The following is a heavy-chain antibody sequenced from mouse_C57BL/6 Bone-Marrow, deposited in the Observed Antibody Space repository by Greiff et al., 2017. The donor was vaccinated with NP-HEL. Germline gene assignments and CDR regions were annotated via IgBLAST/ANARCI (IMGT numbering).Heavy chain of an antibody. Sequence: QVQLQQSGAELAKPGASVKLSCKASGYTFTSYWMHWVKQRPGQGLEWIGYINPSSGYTKYNQKFKDKATLTADKSSSTAYMQLSILTYEDSVVYYCAPKYYGSSYAFAYGGQGSLVTVSA. D-gene: IGHD1-1*01. J-gene: IGHJ3*01. CDR2: INPSSGYT. CDR3: APKYYGSSYAFAY. V-gene: IGHV1-7*01. CDR1: GYTFTSYW.